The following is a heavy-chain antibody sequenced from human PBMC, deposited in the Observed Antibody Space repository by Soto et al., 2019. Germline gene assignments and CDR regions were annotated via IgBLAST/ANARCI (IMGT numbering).Heavy chain of an antibody. J-gene: IGHJ4*02. D-gene: IGHD1-1*01. CDR1: GFTFSNAW. V-gene: IGHV3-15*01. Sequence: PGGSLRLSCAASGFTFSNAWMSWVRQAPGKGLEWVGRIKSKTDGGTTDYAAPVKGRFTISRDDSKNTLYLQMNSLKTEDTAVYYCTSPPLNWNPPSGDYWGQGTLVTSPQ. CDR2: IKSKTDGGTT. CDR3: TSPPLNWNPPSGDY.